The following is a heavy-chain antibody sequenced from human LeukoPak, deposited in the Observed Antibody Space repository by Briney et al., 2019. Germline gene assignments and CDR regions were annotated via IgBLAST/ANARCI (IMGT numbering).Heavy chain of an antibody. CDR1: GGSFSGYY. J-gene: IGHJ4*02. V-gene: IGHV4-34*01. CDR2: INHSGST. CDR3: ASLNCSSTSCYYPGGDY. Sequence: PSETLSLTCAVYGGSFSGYYWSWIRQPPGNGLEWIGEINHSGSTNYNPSLKSRVTISVDTSKNQFSLKLSSVTAADTAVYYCASLNCSSTSCYYPGGDYWGQGTLVTVSS. D-gene: IGHD2-2*01.